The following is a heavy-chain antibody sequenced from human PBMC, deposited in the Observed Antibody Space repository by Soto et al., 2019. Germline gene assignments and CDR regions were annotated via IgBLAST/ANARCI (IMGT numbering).Heavy chain of an antibody. Sequence: GGSLRLSCAASGFTFDNCGMHWVRQAPGKGLEWVSGISWDSATIGCADSVKGRFTISRDDAKNSLYLQMNSLRREDTALYYCVQGRYPTMATPLDHWGQGTLVTVSS. CDR3: VQGRYPTMATPLDH. D-gene: IGHD1-1*01. CDR2: ISWDSATI. J-gene: IGHJ5*02. CDR1: GFTFDNCG. V-gene: IGHV3-9*01.